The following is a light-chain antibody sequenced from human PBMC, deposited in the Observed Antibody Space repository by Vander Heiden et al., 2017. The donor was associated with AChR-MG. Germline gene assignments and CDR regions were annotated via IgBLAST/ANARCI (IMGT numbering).Light chain of an antibody. CDR3: QSYDSSLSGSEV. V-gene: IGLV1-40*01. J-gene: IGLJ2*01. CDR1: SSNIGAGHD. Sequence: QSVLTQPPSVSGAPGQRVTISCTGSSSNIGAGHDVPWYQQLPGTAPKLLIYGNSNRPSGVPDRFSGSKSGTSASLAITGLQAEDEADYYCQSYDSSLSGSEVFGGGTKLTLL. CDR2: GNS.